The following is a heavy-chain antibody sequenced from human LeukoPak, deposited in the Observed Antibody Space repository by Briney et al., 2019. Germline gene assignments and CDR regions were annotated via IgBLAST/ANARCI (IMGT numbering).Heavy chain of an antibody. Sequence: PGGSLRLSCAASGFTFNTYWMSWVRQAPGKGLEWVANIKQDGSEKYYVDSVKGRFTISRDNAKNSLYLQMNSLRAEDTAVYYCARSPSVAAPWGQGTLVTVSS. D-gene: IGHD6-19*01. CDR2: IKQDGSEK. CDR1: GFTFNTYW. V-gene: IGHV3-7*01. CDR3: ARSPSVAAP. J-gene: IGHJ5*02.